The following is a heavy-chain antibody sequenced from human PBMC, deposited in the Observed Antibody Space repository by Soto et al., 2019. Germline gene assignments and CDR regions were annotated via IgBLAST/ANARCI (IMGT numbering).Heavy chain of an antibody. J-gene: IGHJ5*01. D-gene: IGHD4-17*01. V-gene: IGHV3-7*01. CDR3: ARDRYGDPGGFES. Sequence: EVQLVESGGALVQPGGSLRLSCEASGFIFSNYWMTWVRQAPGKGLEWLANIKEDGSEKYYVDSVKGRFTLSRDNGKNSLFLHMHSLRAEDTAVYYCARDRYGDPGGFESWGQGTRVIVSS. CDR1: GFIFSNYW. CDR2: IKEDGSEK.